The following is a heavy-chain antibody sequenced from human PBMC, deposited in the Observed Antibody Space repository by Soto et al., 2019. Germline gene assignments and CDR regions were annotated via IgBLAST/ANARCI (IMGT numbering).Heavy chain of an antibody. D-gene: IGHD3-10*01. CDR2: IWYDGSNK. CDR3: KTLMVRGVSIDY. V-gene: IGHV3-33*01. Sequence: QVQLVESGGGVVQPGRSLRLSCAASGFTFSSYGMHWVRQAPGKGLEWVAVIWYDGSNKYYADSLKGRFTISRDNSKNTLYLQLNSLRAEDTAVYYCKTLMVRGVSIDYWGQGTLVTVSS. CDR1: GFTFSSYG. J-gene: IGHJ4*02.